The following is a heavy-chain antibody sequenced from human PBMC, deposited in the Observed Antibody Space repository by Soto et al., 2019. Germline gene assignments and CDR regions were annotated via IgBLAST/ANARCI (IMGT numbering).Heavy chain of an antibody. CDR2: FDPEDGET. Sequence: ASVKVSCKVSGYTLTGLSMHWVRQTPGKGLEWMGGFDPEDGETIYAQKFLGRVTMTEDTSIDTAYMELSSLKSEDTAMYYCATNYGDGYDTHYGMDFWGQGTTGTVSS. CDR3: ATNYGDGYDTHYGMDF. J-gene: IGHJ6*02. V-gene: IGHV1-24*01. CDR1: GYTLTGLS. D-gene: IGHD3-22*01.